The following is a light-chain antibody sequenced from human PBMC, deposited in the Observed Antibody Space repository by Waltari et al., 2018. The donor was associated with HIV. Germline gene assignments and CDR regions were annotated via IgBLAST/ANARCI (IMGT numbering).Light chain of an antibody. V-gene: IGLV2-11*01. CDR2: DVT. CDR1: SSDVGGYNY. CDR3: CSYAGRYTWV. J-gene: IGLJ3*02. Sequence: QSALTQPRSVSGSPGQSVTISCSGTSSDVGGYNYVSWYQQHQGKAPNLMIYDVTDLPYGVSARFSVAKSGNTASLTFSGLQADDEADYYCCSYAGRYTWVFGGGTELAVL.